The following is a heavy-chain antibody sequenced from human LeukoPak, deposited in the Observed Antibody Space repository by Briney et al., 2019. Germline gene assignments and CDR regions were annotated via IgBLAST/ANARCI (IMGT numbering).Heavy chain of an antibody. CDR3: AKRYSGSQGAFDI. D-gene: IGHD1-26*01. J-gene: IGHJ3*02. CDR1: GGSISSSSYY. CDR2: IYYSGST. Sequence: SETLSLTCTVSGGSISSSSYYWGWIRQPPGKGLEWTGSIYYSGSTYYNPSLKSRVTISVDTSKNQFSLKLSSVTAADTAVYYCAKRYSGSQGAFDIWGQGTMVTVSS. V-gene: IGHV4-39*01.